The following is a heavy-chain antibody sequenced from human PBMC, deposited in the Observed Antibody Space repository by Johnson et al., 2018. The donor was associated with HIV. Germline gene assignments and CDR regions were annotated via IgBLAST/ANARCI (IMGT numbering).Heavy chain of an antibody. J-gene: IGHJ3*02. Sequence: VQLVESGGGLIQPGGSLRLSCAASGFTFSSYGMHWVRQAPGKGLEWVAVISYDGSNKYYADSVKGRFTISRDNSKNTLYLQMNSLRAEDTAVYYCARDPSCGGDCYPDDAFDIWGQGTMVTVSS. CDR2: ISYDGSNK. CDR1: GFTFSSYG. D-gene: IGHD2-21*01. V-gene: IGHV3-30*03. CDR3: ARDPSCGGDCYPDDAFDI.